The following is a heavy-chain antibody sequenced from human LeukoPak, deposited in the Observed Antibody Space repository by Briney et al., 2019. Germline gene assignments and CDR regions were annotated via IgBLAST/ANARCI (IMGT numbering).Heavy chain of an antibody. CDR1: GFTFSSYI. Sequence: PGGSLRLSCAASGFTFSSYIFNWVRQAPGKGLEWVSCISSSTSYIYYADSVRGRFTISRDNAKNSLYLQMNSLRVEDTAVYYCARAPGYYGDPFDYWGQGNLVTVSS. D-gene: IGHD4-17*01. V-gene: IGHV3-21*01. J-gene: IGHJ4*02. CDR3: ARAPGYYGDPFDY. CDR2: ISSSTSYI.